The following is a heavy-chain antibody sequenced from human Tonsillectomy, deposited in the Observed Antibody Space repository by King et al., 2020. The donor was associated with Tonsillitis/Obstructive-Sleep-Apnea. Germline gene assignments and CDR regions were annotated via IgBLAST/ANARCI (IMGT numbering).Heavy chain of an antibody. CDR3: ARDRHTQAYCSSTSCYAFGY. D-gene: IGHD2-2*01. J-gene: IGHJ4*02. CDR2: ISAYNGNT. CDR1: GYTFTSYG. Sequence: QLVQSGAEVKKPGASVKVSCKASGYTFTSYGISWVRQAPGQGLEWMGWISAYNGNTNYAQKLQGRVTMTTDTSTSTAYMELRSLRSDDTAVYYCARDRHTQAYCSSTSCYAFGYWGQGTLVTVSS. V-gene: IGHV1-18*01.